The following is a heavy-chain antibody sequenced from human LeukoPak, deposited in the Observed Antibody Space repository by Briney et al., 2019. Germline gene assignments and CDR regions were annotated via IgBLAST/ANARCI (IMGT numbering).Heavy chain of an antibody. D-gene: IGHD5-24*01. J-gene: IGHJ4*02. V-gene: IGHV4-59*02. Sequence: TSETLSLTCTVSSGSVSGHYWSWIRQPPGKGLEWIGYIHYSGSTNSNPSLKSRVTLSIDTSKNQFSLELRSVTAADTAVFYCARTAMASIADYFDYWGQGLTVTVSS. CDR1: SGSVSGHY. CDR2: IHYSGST. CDR3: ARTAMASIADYFDY.